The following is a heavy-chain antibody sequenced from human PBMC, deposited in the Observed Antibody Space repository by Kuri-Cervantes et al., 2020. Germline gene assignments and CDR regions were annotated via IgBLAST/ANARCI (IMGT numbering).Heavy chain of an antibody. Sequence: GESLKISCAASGFTVSSNYMSWVRQAPGKGLEWVSSITSSNDKYYADSMKGRFTISRDNAKNSLYLQMNSLRADDTAVYYCVRDRPFLWIDTYYYYYGMDVWGQGTTVTVSS. D-gene: IGHD2-2*03. V-gene: IGHV3-69-1*01. CDR3: VRDRPFLWIDTYYYYYGMDV. J-gene: IGHJ6*02. CDR1: GFTVSSNY. CDR2: ITSSNDK.